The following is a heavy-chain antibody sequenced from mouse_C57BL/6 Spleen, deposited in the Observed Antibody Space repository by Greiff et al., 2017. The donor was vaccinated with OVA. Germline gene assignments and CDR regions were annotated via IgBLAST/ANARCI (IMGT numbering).Heavy chain of an antibody. Sequence: EVQLVESGGGLVKPGGSLKLSCAASGFTFSDYGMHWVRQAPEKGLEWVAYISSGSSTIYYADTVKGRFTISRDNAKTTLFLQMTSLRSEDTAMYYCARIGDYDAGYAMDYWGQGTSVTVSS. J-gene: IGHJ4*01. CDR1: GFTFSDYG. D-gene: IGHD2-4*01. V-gene: IGHV5-17*01. CDR2: ISSGSSTI. CDR3: ARIGDYDAGYAMDY.